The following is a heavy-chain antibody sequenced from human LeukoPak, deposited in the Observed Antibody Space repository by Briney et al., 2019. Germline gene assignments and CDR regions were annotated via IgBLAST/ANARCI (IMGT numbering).Heavy chain of an antibody. CDR2: ISSSGSTI. CDR1: GFTFSDYY. CDR3: ARVSAFSGSYGYYGMDV. Sequence: GGSLRLSCAASGFTFSDYYMSWIRQAPGKGLEWVSYISSSGSTIYYADSVKGRFTISRDNAKSSLYLQMNSLRAEDTAVYYCARVSAFSGSYGYYGMDVWGQGTTVTVSS. D-gene: IGHD1-26*01. J-gene: IGHJ6*02. V-gene: IGHV3-11*01.